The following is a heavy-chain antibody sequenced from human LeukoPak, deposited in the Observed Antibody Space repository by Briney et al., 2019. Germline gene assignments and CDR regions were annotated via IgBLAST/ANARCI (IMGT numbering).Heavy chain of an antibody. CDR1: GFTFDDYD. D-gene: IGHD3-22*01. J-gene: IGHJ4*02. CDR3: AKDYYYDSSGYPDY. CDR2: ISWNSGST. Sequence: PGDSPTLSCAAPGFTFDDYDMHWVRHAPGTGLEWVSGISWNSGSTGYADSVKGRYPIFRDNAKNSLYLQMNSLRAEDTALYSCAKDYYYDSSGYPDYWGQGTLVTVSS. V-gene: IGHV3-9*01.